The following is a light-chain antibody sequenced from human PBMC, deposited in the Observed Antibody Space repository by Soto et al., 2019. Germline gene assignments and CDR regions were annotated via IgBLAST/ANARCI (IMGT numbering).Light chain of an antibody. CDR2: ASS. J-gene: IGKJ4*01. V-gene: IGKV1-27*01. CDR3: QKDNSAPRT. Sequence: DIQMTQSPSSLSASVGDRVTITCRASQGISNSLAWYQQRAGKVPKLLIYASSTLQSGVPSRFSGSGSGTDFALTFSSLQPEDVATYYCQKDNSAPRTFGGGTKVEI. CDR1: QGISNS.